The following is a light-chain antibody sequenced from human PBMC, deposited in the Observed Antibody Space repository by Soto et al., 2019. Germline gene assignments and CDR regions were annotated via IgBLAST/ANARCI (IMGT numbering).Light chain of an antibody. Sequence: EIQLTQSPSYMAASVGDSITITSSASQYISTYFNLYQQKPGKAPKLLIYVASNLQSGVPSRFSGSGSGTDFTLTISSLPHEEFATYYCQQANSFPRTVGQGTRLEIK. CDR1: QYISTY. CDR3: QQANSFPRT. CDR2: VAS. J-gene: IGKJ5*01. V-gene: IGKV1-12*01.